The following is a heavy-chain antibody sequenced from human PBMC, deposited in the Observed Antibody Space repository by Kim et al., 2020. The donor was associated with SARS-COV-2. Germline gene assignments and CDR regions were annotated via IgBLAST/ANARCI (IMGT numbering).Heavy chain of an antibody. CDR1: GFTFSSYA. CDR3: AGGDFWSGYSRIDLLGDYYYYYGMDV. V-gene: IGHV3-23*01. J-gene: IGHJ6*02. Sequence: GGSLRLSCAASGFTFSSYAMSWVRQAPGKGLEWVSAISGSGGSTYYADSVKGRFTISRDNSKNTLYLQMNSLRAEDTAVYYCAGGDFWSGYSRIDLLGDYYYYYGMDVWGQGTTVTVSS. D-gene: IGHD3-3*01. CDR2: ISGSGGST.